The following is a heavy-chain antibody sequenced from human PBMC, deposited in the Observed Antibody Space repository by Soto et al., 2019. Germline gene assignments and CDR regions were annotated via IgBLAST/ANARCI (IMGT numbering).Heavy chain of an antibody. CDR1: GLTFSDHY. Sequence: EVQLVESGGALVQPGGSLRLSCAASGLTFSDHYIDWVRQAPGKGLEWVGRSRNKANGYTTDYAASVKGRFTISRDDSKNSLYLQMNGLKTEDTAVYYCGRISTSYYYFDLWGRGTLVTVSS. CDR2: SRNKANGYTT. J-gene: IGHJ2*01. V-gene: IGHV3-72*01. CDR3: GRISTSYYYFDL.